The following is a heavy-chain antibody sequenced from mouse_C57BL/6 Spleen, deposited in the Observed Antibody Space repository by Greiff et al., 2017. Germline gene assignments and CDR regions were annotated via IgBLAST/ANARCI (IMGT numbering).Heavy chain of an antibody. CDR3: ARPLHYYGSSPYYAMDY. CDR1: GYTFTSYW. CDR2: INPSNGGT. V-gene: IGHV1-53*01. J-gene: IGHJ4*01. Sequence: QVQLQQPGTELVKPGASVKLSCKASGYTFTSYWMHWVKQRPGQGLEWIGNINPSNGGTHYNEKFKSQATLTVDKSSSTAYMQLSSLTSEDSAVYYWARPLHYYGSSPYYAMDYWGQGTSVTVSS. D-gene: IGHD1-1*01.